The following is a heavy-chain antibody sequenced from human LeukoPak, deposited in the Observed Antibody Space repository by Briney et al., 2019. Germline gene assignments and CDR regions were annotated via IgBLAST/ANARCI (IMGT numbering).Heavy chain of an antibody. D-gene: IGHD3-16*02. CDR3: ARGLSAVVY. CDR2: INHSGST. V-gene: IGHV4-34*01. CDR1: GGSFSGYY. J-gene: IGHJ4*02. Sequence: PSETLSLTCAVYGGSFSGYYWSWIRQPPGKGLEWIGEINHSGSTNYNPSLKSRVTISVDTSKNQFSLKLSSVTAADTAVYYCARGLSAVVYWGQGTLVTVSS.